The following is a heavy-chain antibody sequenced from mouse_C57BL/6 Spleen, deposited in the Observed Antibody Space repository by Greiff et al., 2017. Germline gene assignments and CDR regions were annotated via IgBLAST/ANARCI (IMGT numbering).Heavy chain of an antibody. D-gene: IGHD2-3*01. CDR1: GYTFTSYG. CDR3: ARGGWLLRYYAMDY. J-gene: IGHJ4*01. V-gene: IGHV1-81*01. CDR2: IYPRSGNT. Sequence: QVHVKQSGAELARPGASVKLSCKASGYTFTSYGISWVKQRTGQGLEWIGEIYPRSGNTYYNEKFKGKATLTADKSSSTAYMELRSLTSEDSAVYFCARGGWLLRYYAMDYWGQGTSVTVSS.